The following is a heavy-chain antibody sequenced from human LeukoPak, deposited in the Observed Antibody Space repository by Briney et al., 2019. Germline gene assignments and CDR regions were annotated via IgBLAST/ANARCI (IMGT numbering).Heavy chain of an antibody. Sequence: GASVTVSSKASGYTFTSYDINWVRQTTGQGHEWLGWMNPNSGNTGYAQKFQGRVTMTRNTSISTAYMELSSLRSEDTAVYYCARGSVLLWFGELFFDDAFDIWGQGTMVTVSS. CDR3: ARGSVLLWFGELFFDDAFDI. D-gene: IGHD3-10*01. V-gene: IGHV1-8*01. CDR2: MNPNSGNT. CDR1: GYTFTSYD. J-gene: IGHJ3*02.